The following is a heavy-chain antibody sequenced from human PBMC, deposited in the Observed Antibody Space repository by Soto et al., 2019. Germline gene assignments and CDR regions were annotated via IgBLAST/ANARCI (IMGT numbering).Heavy chain of an antibody. CDR3: SRVDPGETSPFDH. Sequence: QVELVQSGAEVKKPGASVKVSCKASGYIFTSYYLHWVRQAPGQGLEWMGWINPFDGSRMFAQSFQGRVTFTRNTPTSTVYMELIGLRSDDTAVYYCSRVDPGETSPFDHWGQGTLVTVSS. CDR2: INPFDGSR. J-gene: IGHJ4*02. V-gene: IGHV1-46*03. D-gene: IGHD3-10*01. CDR1: GYIFTSYY.